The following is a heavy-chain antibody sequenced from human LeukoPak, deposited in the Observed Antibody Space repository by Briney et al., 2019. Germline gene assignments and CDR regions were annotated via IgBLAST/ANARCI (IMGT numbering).Heavy chain of an antibody. CDR1: GYTFNALW. CDR3: ARSVAGRWFRQPGEGGYFDY. D-gene: IGHD7-27*01. Sequence: GDSLKISCKGPGYTFNALWLGLVPQVPGKGLGWVASIYPDDSDTRYSPSFQGQVTISVDKSNNTAYLQGSSLKASDTAMYYCARSVAGRWFRQPGEGGYFDYWGQGTLVTVSS. V-gene: IGHV5-51*01. CDR2: IYPDDSDT. J-gene: IGHJ4*02.